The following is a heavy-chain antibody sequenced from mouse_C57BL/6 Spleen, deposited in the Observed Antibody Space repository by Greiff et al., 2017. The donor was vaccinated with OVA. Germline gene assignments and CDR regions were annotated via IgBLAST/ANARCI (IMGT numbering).Heavy chain of an antibody. J-gene: IGHJ2*01. CDR2: IDPSDSET. Sequence: QVQLQQPGAELVRPGSSVKLSCKASGYTFTSYWMHWVKQRPIQGLEWIGNIDPSDSETHYNQKFKDKATLTVDKSSSTAYMQLSSLTSEDSAVYYCARSPTVVAPDYWGQGTTLTVSS. CDR3: ARSPTVVAPDY. D-gene: IGHD1-1*01. V-gene: IGHV1-52*01. CDR1: GYTFTSYW.